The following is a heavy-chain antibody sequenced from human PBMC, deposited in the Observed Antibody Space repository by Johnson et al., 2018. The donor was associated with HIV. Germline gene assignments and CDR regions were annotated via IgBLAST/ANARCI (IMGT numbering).Heavy chain of an antibody. J-gene: IGHJ3*02. D-gene: IGHD1-26*01. Sequence: VQLVESGGGLVQPGRSLRLSCAASGFTFDDYGMSWVRQAPGKGLEWVSGINWNGGSTGYADSVKGRFTISRDNAKNSLYLQMNSLRAEDTAVYYCAKDSGNYGDNAFDIWGQGTMVTVSS. CDR2: INWNGGST. CDR1: GFTFDDYG. V-gene: IGHV3-20*04. CDR3: AKDSGNYGDNAFDI.